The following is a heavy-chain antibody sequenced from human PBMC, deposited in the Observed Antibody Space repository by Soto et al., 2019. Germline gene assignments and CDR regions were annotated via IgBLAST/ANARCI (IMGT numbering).Heavy chain of an antibody. Sequence: GGSLRLSCAASGFTVSSNYMSWVRQAPGKGLEWVSVIYSGGSTYYADSVKGRFTISRDNSKNTLYLQMNSLRAEDTAVYFCARVPNDYYYYGMDVWGQGTTVTVSS. D-gene: IGHD1-1*01. J-gene: IGHJ6*02. CDR1: GFTVSSNY. CDR2: IYSGGST. V-gene: IGHV3-53*01. CDR3: ARVPNDYYYYGMDV.